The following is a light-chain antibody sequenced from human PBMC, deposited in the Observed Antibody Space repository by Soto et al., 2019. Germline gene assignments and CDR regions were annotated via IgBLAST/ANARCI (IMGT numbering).Light chain of an antibody. J-gene: IGKJ4*01. CDR1: QSFSSN. Sequence: EIVMTQSPATLSVSPGERATLSCRASQSFSSNLAWYQQKPGQAPRLLIYDTSNRATGIPARFSGSGSGTDFTLTISSLEPEDFAVYYCQQRSSWPLTFGGGTKVDIK. CDR3: QQRSSWPLT. CDR2: DTS. V-gene: IGKV3-11*01.